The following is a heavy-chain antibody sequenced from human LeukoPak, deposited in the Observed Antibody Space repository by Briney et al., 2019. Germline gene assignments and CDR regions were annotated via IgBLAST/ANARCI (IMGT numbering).Heavy chain of an antibody. J-gene: IGHJ4*02. CDR3: ARVEARAYDYGAFDY. D-gene: IGHD5-12*01. CDR2: ISGSGGST. V-gene: IGHV3-23*01. Sequence: GGSLRLSCAASGFTFSSYAMSWVRQAPGKGLEWGSAISGSGGSTYYADSVKGRFTISRDNSKNTLYLQMNSLRAEDTGVYYCARVEARAYDYGAFDYWGQGTLVPVSS. CDR1: GFTFSSYA.